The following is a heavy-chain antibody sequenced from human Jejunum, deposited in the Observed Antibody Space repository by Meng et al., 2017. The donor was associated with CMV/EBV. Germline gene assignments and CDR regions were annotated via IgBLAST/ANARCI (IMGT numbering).Heavy chain of an antibody. J-gene: IGHJ4*02. Sequence: VQGVESGGDLIQPGGSLRFSCAALGFTVNSYYMGWVRQAPGKGLEWVSIIYSGGTTYYADSVKGRFTISRDISKNTLYLQMTSLRADDTAVYYCARARGYTTSGSFDCWGQGTLVTSPQ. CDR3: ARARGYTTSGSFDC. CDR1: GFTVNSYY. V-gene: IGHV3-53*01. D-gene: IGHD5-12*01. CDR2: IYSGGTT.